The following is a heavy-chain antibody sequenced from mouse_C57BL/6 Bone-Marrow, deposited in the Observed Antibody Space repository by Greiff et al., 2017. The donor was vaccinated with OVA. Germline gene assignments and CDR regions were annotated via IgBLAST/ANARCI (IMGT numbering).Heavy chain of an antibody. CDR1: GFTFSSYA. CDR3: ARDYDGSFDY. CDR2: ISDGGSYT. V-gene: IGHV5-4*01. D-gene: IGHD2-3*01. J-gene: IGHJ2*01. Sequence: DVHLVESGGGLVKPGGSLKLSCAASGFTFSSYAMSWVRQTPEKRLEWVATISDGGSYTYYPDNVKGRFTISRDNAKNNLYLQMSHLKSEDTAMYYCARDYDGSFDYWGQGTTLTVSS.